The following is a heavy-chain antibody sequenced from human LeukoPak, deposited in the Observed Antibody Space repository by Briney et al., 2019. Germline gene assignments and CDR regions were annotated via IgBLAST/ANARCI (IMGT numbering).Heavy chain of an antibody. CDR3: ARDREWYSSPPLIDY. CDR1: GFTFSSYA. J-gene: IGHJ4*02. CDR2: ISYDGSNK. D-gene: IGHD6-13*01. V-gene: IGHV3-30*01. Sequence: PGGSLRLSCAASGFTFSSYAMHWARQAPGKGLEWVAVISYDGSNKYYADSVKGRFTISRDNSKNTLYLQMNSLRAEDTAVYYCARDREWYSSPPLIDYWGQGTLVTVSS.